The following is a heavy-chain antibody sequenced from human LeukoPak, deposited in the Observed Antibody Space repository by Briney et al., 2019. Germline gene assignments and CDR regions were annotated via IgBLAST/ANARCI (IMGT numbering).Heavy chain of an antibody. D-gene: IGHD2-2*01. J-gene: IGHJ3*02. Sequence: GESLKISCKGSGYSFTSYWISWVRQMPGQGREWMGRIGPSDSNTNYIPSFQGHVTISADKSSTTAHLQWSRLKASDTAVYYGERRHYCSSCNCDDRDVLDIWGQGTMVTVSS. CDR3: ERRHYCSSCNCDDRDVLDI. CDR2: IGPSDSNT. CDR1: GYSFTSYW. V-gene: IGHV5-10-1*01.